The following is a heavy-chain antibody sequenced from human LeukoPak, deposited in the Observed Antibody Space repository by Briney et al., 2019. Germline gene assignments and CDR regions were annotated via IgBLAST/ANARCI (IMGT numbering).Heavy chain of an antibody. CDR3: AKDRYSSSSGLEFDY. CDR1: GFTFSSCA. CDR2: ISGSGGST. D-gene: IGHD6-6*01. Sequence: GGSLRLSCAASGFTFSSCAMSWVRQAPGKGLEWVSAISGSGGSTYYADSVKGRFTISRDNSKNTLYLQMNSLRAEDTAVYYCAKDRYSSSSGLEFDYWGQGTLVTVSS. V-gene: IGHV3-23*01. J-gene: IGHJ4*02.